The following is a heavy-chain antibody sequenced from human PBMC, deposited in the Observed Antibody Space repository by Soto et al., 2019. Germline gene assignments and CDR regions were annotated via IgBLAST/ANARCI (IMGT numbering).Heavy chain of an antibody. Sequence: GGSLRLSCAASGFTFSSYAMSWVRQAPGKGLEWVSSITGSGGSTYNADSVKGRFTISRDNSENTLYLQMNSLRAEDTAVYYCAKEYSDFLTAFYGPLNIYYYYSGMDVWGQGTTVTVSS. CDR1: GFTFSSYA. CDR3: AKEYSDFLTAFYGPLNIYYYYSGMDV. J-gene: IGHJ6*02. D-gene: IGHD3-9*01. V-gene: IGHV3-23*01. CDR2: ITGSGGST.